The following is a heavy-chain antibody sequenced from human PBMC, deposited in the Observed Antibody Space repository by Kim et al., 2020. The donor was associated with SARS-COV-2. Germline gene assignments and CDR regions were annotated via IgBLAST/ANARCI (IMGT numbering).Heavy chain of an antibody. Sequence: GGSLRLSCAASRFTFSNYNMNWVRQAPGKGLEWVSSVSSSGIYIYYADSVKGRFTISRDNAKNSLYLQMNSLRGEDTAVYYCARDRYYDILSGYGHGMDVWGQGTTVSVSS. J-gene: IGHJ6*02. CDR1: RFTFSNYN. D-gene: IGHD3-9*01. CDR3: ARDRYYDILSGYGHGMDV. CDR2: VSSSGIYI. V-gene: IGHV3-21*01.